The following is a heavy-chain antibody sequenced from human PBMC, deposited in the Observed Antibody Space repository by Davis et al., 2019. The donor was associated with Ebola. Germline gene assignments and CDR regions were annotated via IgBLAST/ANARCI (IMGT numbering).Heavy chain of an antibody. V-gene: IGHV3-53*01. D-gene: IGHD6-13*01. Sequence: GESLKISCAASGFTVSSNYMSWVRQAPGKGLEWVSVIYSGGSTYYADSVKGRFTISRDNSRSTLYLQMNSLRVDDTAIYYCTRGRGGSSWELYWGQGTLVTVSS. CDR2: IYSGGST. CDR3: TRGRGGSSWELY. CDR1: GFTVSSNY. J-gene: IGHJ4*02.